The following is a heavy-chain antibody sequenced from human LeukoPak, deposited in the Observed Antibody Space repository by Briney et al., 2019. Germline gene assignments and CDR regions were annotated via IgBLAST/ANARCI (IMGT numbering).Heavy chain of an antibody. J-gene: IGHJ6*02. V-gene: IGHV4-59*08. CDR3: ARSSIAARHCGMDV. D-gene: IGHD6-6*01. Sequence: SETLSLTCTVSGGSISSYYWSWIRQPPGKGVEWIGYIYYSGSTNYNPSLKSRVTISVDTSKNQFSLKLSSVTAADTAVYYCARSSIAARHCGMDVWGQGTTVTVSS. CDR1: GGSISSYY. CDR2: IYYSGST.